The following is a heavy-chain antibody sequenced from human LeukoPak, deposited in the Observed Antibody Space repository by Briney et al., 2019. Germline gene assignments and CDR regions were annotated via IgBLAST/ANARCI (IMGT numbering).Heavy chain of an antibody. Sequence: GGSLRLSCAASGFTFSSYSMNWVRQAPGKGLEWVSSISSSSSYIYYADSVKGRFTISRDNAKNSLYLQMNSLRAEDTAVYYCARGSNRNYYGSGSYSKYYYYYGMDVWGQGTTVTVSS. V-gene: IGHV3-21*01. J-gene: IGHJ6*02. D-gene: IGHD3-10*01. CDR3: ARGSNRNYYGSGSYSKYYYYYGMDV. CDR2: ISSSSSYI. CDR1: GFTFSSYS.